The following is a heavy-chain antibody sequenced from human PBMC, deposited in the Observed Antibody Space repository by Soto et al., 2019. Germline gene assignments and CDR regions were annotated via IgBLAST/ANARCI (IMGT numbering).Heavy chain of an antibody. D-gene: IGHD3-10*01. J-gene: IGHJ6*02. CDR3: ARRGYGPGFLYYYGMDA. Sequence: PSETLSLTCTVSGGSISSSSYYWGWIRQPPGKGLEWIGSIYYSGSTYYNPSLKSRVTISVDTSKNQFSLKLSSVTAADTAVYYCARRGYGPGFLYYYGMDAWGQGTTVTVSS. CDR2: IYYSGST. V-gene: IGHV4-39*01. CDR1: GGSISSSSYY.